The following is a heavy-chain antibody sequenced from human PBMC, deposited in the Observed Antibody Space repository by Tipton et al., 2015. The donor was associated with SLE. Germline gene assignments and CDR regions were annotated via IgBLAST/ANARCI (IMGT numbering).Heavy chain of an antibody. CDR1: GGSITSTVSY. J-gene: IGHJ3*02. V-gene: IGHV4-39*07. D-gene: IGHD3-10*01. CDR3: ARGSSAFEI. Sequence: LRLSCTVSGGSITSTVSYWAWIRQPPGKGLEWIGSSDHSGDTYYSPSLKRRVAISVDMSKKQFSLSLSSVTAAGTAVYYCARGSSAFEIWGQGTLVTVSS. CDR2: SDHSGDT.